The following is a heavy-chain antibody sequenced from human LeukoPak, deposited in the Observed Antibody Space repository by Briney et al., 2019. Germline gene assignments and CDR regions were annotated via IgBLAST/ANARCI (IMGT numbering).Heavy chain of an antibody. CDR3: ASLPLLHPTPVGYYDSSGYYVEAFDI. CDR1: GFTYSSYW. V-gene: IGHV3-74*01. Sequence: PGGSLRLSCAASGFTYSSYWMHWVRQAPGKGLVWVSRINSDGSSTSYADSVKGRFTISRDNAKNTLYLQMNSLRAEDTAVYYCASLPLLHPTPVGYYDSSGYYVEAFDIWGQGTMVTVSS. J-gene: IGHJ3*02. CDR2: INSDGSST. D-gene: IGHD3-22*01.